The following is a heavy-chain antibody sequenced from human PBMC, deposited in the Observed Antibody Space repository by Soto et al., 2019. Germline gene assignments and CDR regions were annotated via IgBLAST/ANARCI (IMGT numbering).Heavy chain of an antibody. CDR3: AASCVGCGGFNYYGMDV. D-gene: IGHD2-21*01. CDR1: GASISSGGYY. J-gene: IGHJ6*02. V-gene: IGHV4-31*03. Sequence: QVQLQESGPGLVKPSQTLSLTCSVSGASISSGGYYWNWIRQHPGKGLEWSGYIYYSGTTYYNPALKSRVTITVATSKNQFSLKRSCVTAADTAVYYCAASCVGCGGFNYYGMDVWGQGTTVTVSS. CDR2: IYYSGTT.